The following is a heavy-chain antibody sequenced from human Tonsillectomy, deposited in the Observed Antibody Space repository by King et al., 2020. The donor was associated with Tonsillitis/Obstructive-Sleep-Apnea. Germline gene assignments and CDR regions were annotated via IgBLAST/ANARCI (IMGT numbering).Heavy chain of an antibody. D-gene: IGHD2-21*02. V-gene: IGHV4-59*01. J-gene: IGHJ4*02. CDR1: GGSISSYY. Sequence: QLQESGPGLVKPSVTLSLTCTVSGGSISSYYWSWIRQPPGKGLEWIGYIYYSGSTNYNPSLKSRVTISVDTSKNQFSLKLSSVTAADTAVYYCARDPCGGDCYEGYYFDYWGQGTLVTVSS. CDR2: IYYSGST. CDR3: ARDPCGGDCYEGYYFDY.